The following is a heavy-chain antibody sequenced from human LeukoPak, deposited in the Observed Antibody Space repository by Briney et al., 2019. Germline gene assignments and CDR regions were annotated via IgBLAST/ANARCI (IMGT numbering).Heavy chain of an antibody. CDR2: ISSSGSRI. CDR3: ARDGPQPGIYFDS. Sequence: TGGSLRLSCAATAFTFSSYEMNWVRQAPGKGLEWLPYISSSGSRIYYADSVQGRFTISRDNAKNSLYLQMNGLRAEDAALYYCARDGPQPGIYFDSWGQGTLVTASS. V-gene: IGHV3-48*03. J-gene: IGHJ4*02. D-gene: IGHD1-26*01. CDR1: AFTFSSYE.